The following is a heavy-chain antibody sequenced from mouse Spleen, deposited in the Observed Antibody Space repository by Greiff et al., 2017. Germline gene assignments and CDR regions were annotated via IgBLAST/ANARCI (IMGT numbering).Heavy chain of an antibody. CDR2: IFPGDGDT. D-gene: IGHD1-1*01. CDR3: ARDYYGSGLYFDY. Sequence: QVQLQQSGAELVRPGASVKISCTASGYAFSTYWMNWVRQRPGKGPEWVGQIFPGDGDTNYNRKFKDKATLTADKSSSTAYMQLSSLTSEDSAVYFCARDYYGSGLYFDYWGQGTTLIVSS. V-gene: IGHV1-80*01. CDR1: GYAFSTYW. J-gene: IGHJ2*01.